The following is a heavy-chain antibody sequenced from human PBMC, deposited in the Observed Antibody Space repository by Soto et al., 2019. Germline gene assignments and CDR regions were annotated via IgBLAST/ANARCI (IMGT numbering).Heavy chain of an antibody. CDR3: ARPTVTNGVFDY. V-gene: IGHV4-39*01. CDR1: GGSISSSSYY. Sequence: SETLSLTCTVSGGSISSSSYYWGWIRQPPGKGLEWIGSIYYSGSTYYNPSLKSRVTISVDTSKNRFSLKLSSVTAADTAVYYCARPTVTNGVFDYCGQGALVTVSS. D-gene: IGHD4-17*01. J-gene: IGHJ4*02. CDR2: IYYSGST.